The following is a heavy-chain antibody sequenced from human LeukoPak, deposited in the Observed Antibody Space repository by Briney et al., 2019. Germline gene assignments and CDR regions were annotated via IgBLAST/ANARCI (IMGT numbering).Heavy chain of an antibody. D-gene: IGHD2-15*01. CDR2: INPNSGGT. CDR1: GYTFTGYY. V-gene: IGHV1-2*02. CDR3: GRVSCGGNCYSLIGTFDI. J-gene: IGHJ3*02. Sequence: GASVKVSCKASGYTFTGYYMHWVRQAPGQGLEWMGWINPNSGGTNYAQKFQARVTITADKSTGTAYMEMSSLRSEDTAVYYCGRVSCGGNCYSLIGTFDIWGQGTMVTVSS.